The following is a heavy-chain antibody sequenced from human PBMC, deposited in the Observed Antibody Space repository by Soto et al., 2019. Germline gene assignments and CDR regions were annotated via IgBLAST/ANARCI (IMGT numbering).Heavy chain of an antibody. D-gene: IGHD3-3*01. CDR3: ARDDGYYRLYDY. V-gene: IGHV4-59*12. J-gene: IGHJ4*02. Sequence: PSETLSLTCTVSGGSISSYYWSWIRQPPGKGLEWIGYIYYTGSTSYNPSLKRRITMSVDTSKKQFSLKVSSVTAADTTVYFCARDDGYYRLYDYWGQGTLVTVSS. CDR1: GGSISSYY. CDR2: IYYTGST.